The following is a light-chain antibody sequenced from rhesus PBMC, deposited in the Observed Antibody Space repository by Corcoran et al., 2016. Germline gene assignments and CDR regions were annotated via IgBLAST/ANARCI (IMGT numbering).Light chain of an antibody. Sequence: DIVMTQSPDSLAVSLGERVTINCKSIQSLLYSSNNKYYLAWYQQKPGQAPKLLIYWASTRESGVPNRVSGGGSGTDLTLTFSGLQAEDVAVYYCQQYYSSPLTFGQGTKVEIK. V-gene: IGKV4-1*01. CDR1: QSLLYSSNNKYY. J-gene: IGKJ1*01. CDR2: WAS. CDR3: QQYYSSPLT.